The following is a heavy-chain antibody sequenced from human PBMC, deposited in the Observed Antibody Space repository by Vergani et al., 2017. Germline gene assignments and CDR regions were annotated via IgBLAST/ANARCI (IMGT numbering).Heavy chain of an antibody. CDR2: IYYSGST. D-gene: IGHD6-6*01. Sequence: QLQLQESGPGLVKPSETLSLTCTVSGGSISSSSYYWGWIRQPPGKGLEWIGSIYYSGSTYYNPSLKSRVTISVDTSKNQFSLKLSSVTAADTAVYYCARDISSGYYYYGMDVWGQGTTVTVSS. CDR3: ARDISSGYYYYGMDV. CDR1: GGSISSSSYY. J-gene: IGHJ6*02. V-gene: IGHV4-39*07.